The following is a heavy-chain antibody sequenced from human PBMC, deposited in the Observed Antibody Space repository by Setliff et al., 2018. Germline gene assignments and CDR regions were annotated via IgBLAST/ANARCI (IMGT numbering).Heavy chain of an antibody. CDR2: INSDGSST. J-gene: IGHJ4*02. V-gene: IGHV3-74*01. D-gene: IGHD6-6*01. CDR3: AKSDKQLVRGGPDY. CDR1: GFSFSNYW. Sequence: GGSLRLSCTTSGFSFSNYWMHWVRQAPGKGLVWVSRINSDGSSTNYADSVKGQFTVSRDNAKNTLYLQMSSLRVEDTAIYYCAKSDKQLVRGGPDYWGQGTLVTVSS.